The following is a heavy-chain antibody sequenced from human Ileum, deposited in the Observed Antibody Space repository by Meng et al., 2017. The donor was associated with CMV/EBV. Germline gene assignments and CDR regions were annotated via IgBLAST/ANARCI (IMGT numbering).Heavy chain of an antibody. J-gene: IGHJ6*02. V-gene: IGHV4-61*01. D-gene: IGHD6-13*01. Sequence: SETLSLTCTVSGGSVSSGSYYWSWIRQSPGMGLEWIGYIYYSGNTNYNPSLKSRVTISVDTSKNQFSLKLRSVTAADTAVYYCSREIPEAGYYYYGMDVWGQGTTVTVSS. CDR3: SREIPEAGYYYYGMDV. CDR1: GGSVSSGSYY. CDR2: IYYSGNT.